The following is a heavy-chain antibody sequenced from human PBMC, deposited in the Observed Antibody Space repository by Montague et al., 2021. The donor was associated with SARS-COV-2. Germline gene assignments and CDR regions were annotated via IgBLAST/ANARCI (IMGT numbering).Heavy chain of an antibody. CDR1: GGSISSGGYY. CDR2: IYYSGST. D-gene: IGHD2-15*01. V-gene: IGHV4-31*03. CDR3: ARDTGISGAFDI. J-gene: IGHJ3*02. Sequence: TLSLTCTVSGGSISSGGYYWSWIRQHPGKGLEWIGYIYYSGSTYYNPSLKSRVTISVDTSKNQFSLKLSSVTAADTAVYYCARDTGISGAFDIWGHGTMVTVSS.